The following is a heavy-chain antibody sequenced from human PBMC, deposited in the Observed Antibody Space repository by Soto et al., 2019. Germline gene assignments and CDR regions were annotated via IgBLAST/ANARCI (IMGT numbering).Heavy chain of an antibody. J-gene: IGHJ4*02. CDR2: IKEDGSEK. V-gene: IGHV3-7*03. Sequence: GGSLRLSXAASGFSFSSSWMNWVRQAPGKGLEWVADIKEDGSEKYYVDSLKGRFTISRDNAKNSLYLQMNSLRAEDTAVYYCAREDYYDRRFDSWGQGTLVTVS. D-gene: IGHD3-22*01. CDR3: AREDYYDRRFDS. CDR1: GFSFSSSW.